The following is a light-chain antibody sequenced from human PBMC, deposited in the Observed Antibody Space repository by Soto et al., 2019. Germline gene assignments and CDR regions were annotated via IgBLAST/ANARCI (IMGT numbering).Light chain of an antibody. CDR2: AAS. V-gene: IGKV1-16*01. J-gene: IGKJ1*01. CDR1: QSVGNF. CDR3: QQYDSYPST. Sequence: DIQMTQSPFSLSASVGDRVTITCRASQSVGNFLNWYQQKPGLPPKYVIYAASNLESGVPSRFSGSGSGTEFTLTISSLQPDDFATYYCQQYDSYPSTFGQGTKVDIK.